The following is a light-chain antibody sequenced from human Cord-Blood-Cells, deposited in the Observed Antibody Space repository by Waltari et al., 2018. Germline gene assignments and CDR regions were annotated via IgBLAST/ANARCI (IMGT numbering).Light chain of an antibody. CDR1: SSDGGGYNF. J-gene: IGLJ1*01. CDR2: DVS. CDR3: SSYTSSSTYV. V-gene: IGLV2-14*01. Sequence: QSALTQPASVSGSPGQSITISCTGTSSDGGGYNFVSWYQQHPGKAPKLRIYDVSNRPSGVAKGFSGSKAGNTASLTISGLQAEDEADYYCSSYTSSSTYVHGTGTQVTVI.